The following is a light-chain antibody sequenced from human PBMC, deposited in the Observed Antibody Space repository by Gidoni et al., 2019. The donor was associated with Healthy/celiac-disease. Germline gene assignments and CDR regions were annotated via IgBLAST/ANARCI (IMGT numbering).Light chain of an antibody. CDR3: QQYYSTPRWT. Sequence: IVMTQPPDSLAVSLGERATINCKSSQSVLYSSNNKNYLAWYQQKPGQPPKLLIYWASTRESGVPDRFSGSGSGTDFTLTISSLQAEDVAVYYCQQYYSTPRWTFGQGTKVEIK. V-gene: IGKV4-1*01. CDR2: WAS. CDR1: QSVLYSSNNKNY. J-gene: IGKJ1*01.